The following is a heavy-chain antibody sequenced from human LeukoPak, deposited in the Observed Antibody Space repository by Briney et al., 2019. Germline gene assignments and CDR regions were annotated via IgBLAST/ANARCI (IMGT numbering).Heavy chain of an antibody. J-gene: IGHJ4*02. CDR3: TTGGPHYDGYPLDF. CDR2: IKSNVDGGTT. CDR1: GLTFSNAY. D-gene: IGHD3-16*01. Sequence: GGSLRLSCAASGLTFSNAYMSWVRQAPGRGLEWVGRIKSNVDGGTTDYAEPVKGRSTISRDDSKNTLYLQMNSLKSEDTAVYYCTTGGPHYDGYPLDFWGLGTLVTVSS. V-gene: IGHV3-15*01.